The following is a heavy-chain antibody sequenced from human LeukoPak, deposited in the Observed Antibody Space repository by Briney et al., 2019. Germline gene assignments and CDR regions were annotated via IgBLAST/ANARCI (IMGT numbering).Heavy chain of an antibody. CDR3: AIFHRHYFPTGQQFPVNYGGFDI. D-gene: IGHD3/OR15-3a*01. Sequence: PSETLSLTCSVSDDSVSSDRYYWSWLRQPPGKGLEWIGFNGGTKNNPSLKSRVTILGDTSKRQFSLTLSSVTAADTAVYYCAIFHRHYFPTGQQFPVNYGGFDIWGQGTMVTVSS. V-gene: IGHV4-61*01. J-gene: IGHJ3*02. CDR1: DDSVSSDRYY. CDR2: NGGT.